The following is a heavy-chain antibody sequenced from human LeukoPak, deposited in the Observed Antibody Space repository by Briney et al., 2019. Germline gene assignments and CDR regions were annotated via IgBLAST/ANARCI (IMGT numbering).Heavy chain of an antibody. V-gene: IGHV3-23*01. CDR3: TTDSIVGATRRDY. CDR2: ISGSGGST. J-gene: IGHJ4*02. CDR1: GFTFSSYA. Sequence: PGGSLRLSCAASGFTFSSYAMSWVRQAPGKGLEWVSAISGSGGSTYYADSVKGRFTISRDNSKNTLYLQMNSLKTEDTAVYYCTTDSIVGATRRDYWGQGTLVTVSS. D-gene: IGHD1-26*01.